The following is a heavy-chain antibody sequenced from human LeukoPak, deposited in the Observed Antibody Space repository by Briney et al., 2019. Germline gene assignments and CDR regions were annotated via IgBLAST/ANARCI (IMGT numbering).Heavy chain of an antibody. D-gene: IGHD2-2*01. CDR1: GLTFSSYG. CDR2: IWYDGSNK. V-gene: IGHV3-33*01. CDR3: VTLGYCTTTSCYATDGGAFDI. J-gene: IGHJ3*02. Sequence: GGCLRLSCSASGLTFSSYGMHWVRQAPCKGLEWVVVIWYDGSNKYYADSVKGRFTISRDNSKNTLYLQMNSLRVEDTAVYYCVTLGYCTTTSCYATDGGAFDIWGQGTMVTVSS.